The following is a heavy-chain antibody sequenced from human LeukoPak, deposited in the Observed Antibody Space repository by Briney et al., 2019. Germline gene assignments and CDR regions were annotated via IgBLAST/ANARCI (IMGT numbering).Heavy chain of an antibody. CDR2: IYYSGST. CDR3: ARGTAYSSSPPPDMDV. V-gene: IGHV4-59*01. CDR1: GGSISSYY. Sequence: PSETLSLTCTVSGGSISSYYWSWIRQPPGKGLEWIGYIYYSGSTNYNPSLKSRVTISVDTSKNQFSLKLSSVTAADTAVYYCARGTAYSSSPPPDMDVWGKGTTVTVSS. D-gene: IGHD6-13*01. J-gene: IGHJ6*03.